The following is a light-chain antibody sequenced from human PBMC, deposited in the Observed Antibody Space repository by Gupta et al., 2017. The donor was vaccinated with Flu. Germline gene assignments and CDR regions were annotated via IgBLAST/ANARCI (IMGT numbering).Light chain of an antibody. CDR3: QAWDSNSDHVV. Sequence: TTTSTGKGNNVGSQSVDWHQQNPGHAPKLLFDRNNNRPSGIPERFSASKSVNTATLTITRLQAEDEADYYCQAWDSNSDHVVFGGGTKLTVL. CDR1: GNNVGSQS. V-gene: IGLV10-54*04. J-gene: IGLJ2*01. CDR2: RNN.